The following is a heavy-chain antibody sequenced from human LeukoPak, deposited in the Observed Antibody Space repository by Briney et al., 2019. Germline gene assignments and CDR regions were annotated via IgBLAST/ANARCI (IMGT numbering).Heavy chain of an antibody. J-gene: IGHJ6*02. CDR1: GGSISSSSYY. CDR3: ATPITMVRGVIYYYHGMDV. D-gene: IGHD3-10*01. Sequence: YPSETLSLTCTVSGGSISSSSYYWGWIRQPPGKGLEWIGSIYDSGSTYYNPSLKSRVTISVHTSKNQFSLKLSSVTAADTAVYYCATPITMVRGVIYYYHGMDVWGQGTTVTVSS. V-gene: IGHV4-39*01. CDR2: IYDSGST.